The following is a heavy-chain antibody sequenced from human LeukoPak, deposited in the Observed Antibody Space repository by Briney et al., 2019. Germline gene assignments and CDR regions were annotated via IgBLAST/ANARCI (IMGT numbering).Heavy chain of an antibody. CDR3: SRLRGEKASGDY. CDR2: IRSKTNNYAT. Sequence: GGSLRLSCAASGFAFSGSAIHWVRQASGKGLEWVGRIRSKTNNYATEYAVSVEGRFTISRDDSENTVYLQMNSLKTEDTAVYYCSRLRGEKASGDYWGQGTLVTVSS. J-gene: IGHJ4*02. CDR1: GFAFSGSA. V-gene: IGHV3-73*01. D-gene: IGHD3-10*01.